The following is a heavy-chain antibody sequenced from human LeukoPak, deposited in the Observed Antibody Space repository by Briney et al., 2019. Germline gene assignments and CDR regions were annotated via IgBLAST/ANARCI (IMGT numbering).Heavy chain of an antibody. J-gene: IGHJ5*02. D-gene: IGHD3-16*02. Sequence: SETLSLTCTVSGGSVSGDSYYWSWIRQPPGKGLEWIGYIYDSGSTNYNPSLKSRTTISLDTSKNQFSLKLSFVTAADTAVYYCARKTGRGSNYRFWFDPWGQGTLVTVSS. CDR3: ARKTGRGSNYRFWFDP. CDR1: GGSVSGDSYY. CDR2: IYDSGST. V-gene: IGHV4-61*01.